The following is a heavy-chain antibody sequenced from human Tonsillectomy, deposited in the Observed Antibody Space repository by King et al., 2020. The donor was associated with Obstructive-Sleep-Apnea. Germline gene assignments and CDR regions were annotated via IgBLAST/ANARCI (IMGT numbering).Heavy chain of an antibody. Sequence: VQLVESGGGLVKPGGSLRLSCAASGFTFSSYSMNWVRQAPGKGLEWVSSISSSSSYIYYADSVKGRFTISRDNAKNSLYLQMNSLRAEDTAGYYCARKVATIPYYFDYWGQGTLVTVSS. J-gene: IGHJ4*02. D-gene: IGHD5-12*01. V-gene: IGHV3-21*01. CDR3: ARKVATIPYYFDY. CDR2: ISSSSSYI. CDR1: GFTFSSYS.